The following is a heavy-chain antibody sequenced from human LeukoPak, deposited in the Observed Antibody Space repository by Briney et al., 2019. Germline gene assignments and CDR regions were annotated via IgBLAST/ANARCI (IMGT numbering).Heavy chain of an antibody. J-gene: IGHJ4*02. CDR1: GFTFSSYA. Sequence: GGSLRLSCAASGFTFSSYAMHWVRQAPGKGLEWVAVISYDGSNKYYADSVKGRFTISRDSSKNTLYLQMNSLRAEDTAVYYCARGYDSSGYYYAYYFDYWGQGTLVTVSS. V-gene: IGHV3-30-3*01. D-gene: IGHD3-22*01. CDR3: ARGYDSSGYYYAYYFDY. CDR2: ISYDGSNK.